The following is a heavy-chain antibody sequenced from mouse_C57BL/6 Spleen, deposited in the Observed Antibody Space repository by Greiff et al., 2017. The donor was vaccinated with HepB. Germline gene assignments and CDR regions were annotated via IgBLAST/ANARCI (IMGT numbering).Heavy chain of an antibody. CDR2: IHPNSGST. CDR1: GYTFTSYW. Sequence: QVQLQHPGAELVKPGASVKLSCKASGYTFTSYWMHWVKQRPGQGLEWIGMIHPNSGSTNYNEKFKSKATLTVDKSSSTAYMQLSSLTSEDSAVYDCARGSNDYYAMDYWGQGTSVTVSS. V-gene: IGHV1-64*01. CDR3: ARGSNDYYAMDY. D-gene: IGHD2-5*01. J-gene: IGHJ4*01.